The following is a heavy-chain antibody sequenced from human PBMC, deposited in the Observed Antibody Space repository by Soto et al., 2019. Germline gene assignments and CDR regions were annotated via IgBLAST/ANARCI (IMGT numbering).Heavy chain of an antibody. CDR3: VRGGNPYHNATSGPGTFDT. J-gene: IGHJ5*02. D-gene: IGHD1-26*01. CDR1: GDSVSGGDSY. V-gene: IGHV4-30-4*01. Sequence: QVQLQESGPGLVKPSQTLSLTCTVSGDSVSGGDSYWSWIRQPPGKALEWIGYTSFSGYTSYTPSLKSRVTISVDMPKSQFSLRLTSVTAADTAIYYCVRGGNPYHNATSGPGTFDTWGQGTLVSVSS. CDR2: TSFSGYT.